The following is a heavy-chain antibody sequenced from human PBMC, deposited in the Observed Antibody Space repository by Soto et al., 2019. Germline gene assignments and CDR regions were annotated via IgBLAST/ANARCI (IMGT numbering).Heavy chain of an antibody. V-gene: IGHV5-10-1*01. D-gene: IGHD3-22*01. CDR1: GYSFAGYW. Sequence: GESLKISCKGSGYSFAGYWITWVRQKPGKGLEWMGRIDPSDSQTYYSPSFRGHVTISATKSITTVFLQWSSLRASDTAMYYCARQIYDSDTGPNFQYYFDAWGQGTLVTVSS. CDR2: IDPSDSQT. J-gene: IGHJ4*02. CDR3: ARQIYDSDTGPNFQYYFDA.